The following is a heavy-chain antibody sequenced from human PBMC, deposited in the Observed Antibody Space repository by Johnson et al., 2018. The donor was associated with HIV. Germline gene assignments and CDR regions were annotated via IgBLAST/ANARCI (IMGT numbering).Heavy chain of an antibody. CDR1: GFTFSSYW. J-gene: IGHJ3*01. D-gene: IGHD3-10*01. CDR2: IKSKTDGGTT. CDR3: AKDSDTYYYGSGDAFDV. Sequence: EVQLVESGGGLVQPGGSLRLSCAASGFTFSSYWMHWVRQAPGKGLEWVGRIKSKTDGGTTDYAAPVKGRFTISRDDSKNTLYLQMNSLRPEDTALYFCAKDSDTYYYGSGDAFDVWGQGTMVTVSS. V-gene: IGHV3-15*05.